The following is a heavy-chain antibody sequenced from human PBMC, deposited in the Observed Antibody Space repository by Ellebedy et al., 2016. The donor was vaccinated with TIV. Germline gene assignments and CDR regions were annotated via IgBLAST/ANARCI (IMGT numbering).Heavy chain of an antibody. V-gene: IGHV3-53*01. D-gene: IGHD2-15*01. CDR1: GFAVNGYY. CDR3: AVVDFC. J-gene: IGHJ4*02. Sequence: PGGSLRLSCAASGFAVNGYYITWVRQAPGKWLDWVSVIFTSDVTSYTDSVRGRFTISRDTYKNTVNLQMNSLRVEDTAIYYCAVVDFCWGQGTLVTVSS. CDR2: IFTSDVT.